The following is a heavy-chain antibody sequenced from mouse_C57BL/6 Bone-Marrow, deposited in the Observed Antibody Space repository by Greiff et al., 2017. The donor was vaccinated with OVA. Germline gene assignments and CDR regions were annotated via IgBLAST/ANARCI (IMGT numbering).Heavy chain of an antibody. CDR1: GYTFTSYW. CDR2: IDPSDSYT. Sequence: QVQLKESGAELVKPGASVKLSCKASGYTFTSYWMQWVKQRPGQGLEWIGEIDPSDSYTNYNQKFKGKATLTVDTSSSTAYMQLSSLTSEDSAVYYCARYGNSFAYWGQGTLVTVSA. J-gene: IGHJ3*01. V-gene: IGHV1-50*01. CDR3: ARYGNSFAY. D-gene: IGHD2-10*02.